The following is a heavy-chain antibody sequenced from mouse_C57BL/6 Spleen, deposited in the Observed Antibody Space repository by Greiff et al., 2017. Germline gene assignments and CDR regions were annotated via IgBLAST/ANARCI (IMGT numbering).Heavy chain of an antibody. CDR2: IYPGDGAT. CDR3: ARGGLDY. D-gene: IGHD3-3*01. J-gene: IGHJ2*01. CDR1: GYAFSSSW. V-gene: IGHV1-82*01. Sequence: QVQLQQSGPELVKPGASVKISCKASGYAFSSSWMNWVKQRPGKGLEWIGRIYPGDGATNYNGKFKGKATLTADKSSSTAYMQLSSLTSEDSAVYFCARGGLDYWGQGTTLTVSS.